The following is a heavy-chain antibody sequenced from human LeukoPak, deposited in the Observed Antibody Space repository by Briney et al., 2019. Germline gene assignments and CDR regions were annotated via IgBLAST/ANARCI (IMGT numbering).Heavy chain of an antibody. J-gene: IGHJ5*02. Sequence: PGESLRLSCAASGFTFSSCWMSWLRQAPGQGLERVANIKQDGSEKYYVDSVKSRFTISTDNAKNSLYLQMNSLRAEDTTVYYCARGSWFDPWGQGTLVTVSS. V-gene: IGHV3-7*04. CDR3: ARGSWFDP. CDR1: GFTFSSCW. CDR2: IKQDGSEK.